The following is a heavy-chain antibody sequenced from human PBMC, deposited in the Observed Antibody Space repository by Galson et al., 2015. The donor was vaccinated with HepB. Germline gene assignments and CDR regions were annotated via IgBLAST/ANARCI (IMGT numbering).Heavy chain of an antibody. V-gene: IGHV1-18*04. J-gene: IGHJ5*02. Sequence: SVTVSCKASGYTFTSYGISWVRQAPGQGLEWMGWISVYNGNTNYAQKLQGRVTMTTDTSTSTAYMELRSLRSGDTAVYYCARDYDRGGGDSWLDPWGQGTLVTVSS. CDR1: GYTFTSYG. CDR2: ISVYNGNT. D-gene: IGHD2-21*01. CDR3: ARDYDRGGGDSWLDP.